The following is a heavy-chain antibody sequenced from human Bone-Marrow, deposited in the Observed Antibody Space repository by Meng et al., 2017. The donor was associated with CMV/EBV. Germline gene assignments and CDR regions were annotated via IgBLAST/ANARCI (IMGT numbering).Heavy chain of an antibody. D-gene: IGHD3-9*01. Sequence: SETLSLTCTVSGGSISSGGYYWSWIRQHPGKGLEWIGYIYYSGSTYYNPSLKSRVTISVDTSKNQFSLKLSSVTAADTAVYYCARTGYYKESWFDPWGQGTLVTVSS. CDR2: IYYSGST. V-gene: IGHV4-31*03. CDR1: GGSISSGGYY. CDR3: ARTGYYKESWFDP. J-gene: IGHJ5*02.